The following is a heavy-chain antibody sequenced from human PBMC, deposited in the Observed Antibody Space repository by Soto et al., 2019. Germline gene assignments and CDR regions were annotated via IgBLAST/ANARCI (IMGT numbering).Heavy chain of an antibody. CDR2: IIPIFGTA. V-gene: IGHV1-69*06. D-gene: IGHD3-22*01. CDR3: ARDCLGYDSSGEGPL. Sequence: GASVKVSCKASGGTFSSYAISWVRQAPGQGLEWMGGIIPIFGTANYAQKFQGRVTITADKSTSTAYMELSSLRSEDTAVYYCARDCLGYDSSGEGPLRGQGTLVTVSS. J-gene: IGHJ4*02. CDR1: GGTFSSYA.